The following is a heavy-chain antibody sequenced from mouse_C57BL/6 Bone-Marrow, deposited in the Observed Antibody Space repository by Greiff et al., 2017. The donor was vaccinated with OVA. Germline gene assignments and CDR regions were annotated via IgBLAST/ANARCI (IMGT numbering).Heavy chain of an antibody. V-gene: IGHV1-52*01. D-gene: IGHD1-1*01. CDR1: GYTFTSYW. Sequence: VQLQQSGAELVRPGSSVKLSCKASGYTFTSYWMHWVKQRPIQGLEWIGNIDPSDSETHYNQKFKDKATLTVDKSSSTAYMQISSLTSEDSAVYYCARSPYDGSSYWFAYWGQGTLVTVSA. J-gene: IGHJ3*01. CDR2: IDPSDSET. CDR3: ARSPYDGSSYWFAY.